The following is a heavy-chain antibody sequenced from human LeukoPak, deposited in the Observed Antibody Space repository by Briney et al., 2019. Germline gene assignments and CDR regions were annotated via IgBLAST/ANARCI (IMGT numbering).Heavy chain of an antibody. D-gene: IGHD3-16*01. V-gene: IGHV4-34*01. CDR1: GGSFSGYY. J-gene: IGHJ4*02. Sequence: SETLSLTCAVYGGSFSGYYWSWIRQPPGKGLEWIGEINHSGSTNYNPSLKSRVTISVDTSKNQFSLKLSSVTAADTAVYYCARVGDEIRAYYFDYWGQGTLVTVSS. CDR2: INHSGST. CDR3: ARVGDEIRAYYFDY.